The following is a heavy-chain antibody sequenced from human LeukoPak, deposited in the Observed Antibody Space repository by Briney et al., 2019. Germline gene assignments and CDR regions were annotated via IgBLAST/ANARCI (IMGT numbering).Heavy chain of an antibody. D-gene: IGHD3-3*01. CDR3: ARASSYYDFWSGYLDY. V-gene: IGHV4-38-2*02. CDR1: GYSFSSGYY. J-gene: IGHJ4*02. CDR2: ICHSGST. Sequence: PSETLTLTRTASGYSFSSGYYWGWLRQPPGKGLECIGIICHSGSTYYTQSLKGRVTISLDTSKNQFSLTLSSVTAADTAVYYCARASSYYDFWSGYLDYWGQGTLVTVSS.